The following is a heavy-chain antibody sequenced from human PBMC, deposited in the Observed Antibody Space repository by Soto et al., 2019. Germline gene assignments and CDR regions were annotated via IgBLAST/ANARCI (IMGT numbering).Heavy chain of an antibody. CDR2: ISAYNGNT. CDR1: GYTFTSYG. CDR3: AREVRILGRGLVFDI. J-gene: IGHJ3*02. Sequence: GASVKVSCKASGYTFTSYGISWVRQAPGQGLEWMGWISAYNGNTNYAQKLQGRVTMTTDTSTSTAYLELRGLRSDDTAVYYCAREVRILGRGLVFDIGGQGKMVT. V-gene: IGHV1-18*01. D-gene: IGHD3-3*01.